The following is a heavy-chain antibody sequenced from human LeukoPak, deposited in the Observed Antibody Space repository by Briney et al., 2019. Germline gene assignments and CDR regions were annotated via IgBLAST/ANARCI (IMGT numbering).Heavy chain of an antibody. Sequence: GSSVKVSFKASGGTFSSYAISWVRQAPGQGLEWMGGIIPIFGTANYAQKFQGRVTITADESTSTAYMELSSLRSEDTAVYYCAISDAYYYYYYGMDVWGQGTTVTVSS. CDR1: GGTFSSYA. D-gene: IGHD2-2*01. CDR2: IIPIFGTA. V-gene: IGHV1-69*01. CDR3: AISDAYYYYYYGMDV. J-gene: IGHJ6*02.